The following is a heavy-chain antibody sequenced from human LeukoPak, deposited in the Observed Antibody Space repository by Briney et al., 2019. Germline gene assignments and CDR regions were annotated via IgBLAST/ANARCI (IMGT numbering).Heavy chain of an antibody. D-gene: IGHD3-3*01. J-gene: IGHJ4*02. Sequence: ASVTVSCKASGYTFTGYYMHWVRQAPGQGLEWMGWINPNSGGTNYAQKFQGRVTMTRDTSISTAYMELSRLRSDDTAVYYCASFSNYNDFGVDFDYWGQGTLVTVSS. CDR2: INPNSGGT. CDR3: ASFSNYNDFGVDFDY. CDR1: GYTFTGYY. V-gene: IGHV1-2*02.